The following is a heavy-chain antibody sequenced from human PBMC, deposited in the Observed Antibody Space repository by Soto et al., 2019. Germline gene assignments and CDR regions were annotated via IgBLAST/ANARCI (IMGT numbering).Heavy chain of an antibody. CDR3: AGHYDFWSGYYIDY. V-gene: IGHV3-53*02. CDR1: GFTVSSNY. Sequence: EVQLVETGGGLIQPGGSLRLSCAASGFTVSSNYMSWVRQAPGKGLEWVSVIYSGGSTYYADSVKGRFTIFRDNSKNTPYLQMNSLRAEDTAVYYCAGHYDFWSGYYIDYWGQGTLVTVSS. CDR2: IYSGGST. J-gene: IGHJ4*02. D-gene: IGHD3-3*01.